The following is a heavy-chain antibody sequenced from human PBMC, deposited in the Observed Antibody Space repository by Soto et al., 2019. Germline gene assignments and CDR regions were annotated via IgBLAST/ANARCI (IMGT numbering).Heavy chain of an antibody. V-gene: IGHV5-10-1*01. D-gene: IGHD6-13*01. CDR1: GYSFTSYW. Sequence: PGESLKVSCKGSGYSFTSYWISWVRQMPGKGLEWMGRIDPSDSYTNYSPSFQGHVTISADKSISTAYLQWSSLKASDTAMYYCASFDSSSSTLDYWGQGTLVTVSS. CDR2: IDPSDSYT. CDR3: ASFDSSSSTLDY. J-gene: IGHJ4*02.